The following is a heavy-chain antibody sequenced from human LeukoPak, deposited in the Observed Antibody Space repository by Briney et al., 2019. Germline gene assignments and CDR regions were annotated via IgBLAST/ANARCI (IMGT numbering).Heavy chain of an antibody. V-gene: IGHV3-48*03. CDR1: GFTFSSYE. J-gene: IGHJ6*04. CDR2: ISSSGSTI. Sequence: GGSLRLSCAASGFTFSSYEMNWVGQARGKGVEWVSYISSSGSTIYYADSVKGRFTISRDNAKNSLYLQMNSLRAEDTAVYYCAELGITMIGGVWGKGTTVTVSS. CDR3: AELGITMIGGV. D-gene: IGHD3-10*02.